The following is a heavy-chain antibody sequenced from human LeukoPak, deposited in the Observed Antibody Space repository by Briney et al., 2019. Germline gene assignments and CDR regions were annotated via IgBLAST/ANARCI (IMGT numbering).Heavy chain of an antibody. D-gene: IGHD3-22*01. CDR1: GGPINTDY. CDR2: IYYTGRT. Sequence: SETLSLTCTVSGGPINTDYWNWIRQPPGKGLEWIGYIYYTGRTNYNPSFKSRLTISIDTSKNQFSLKLNSVTAADTAVYYCARGAGEGSGYRENDYWGQGTLVTVSS. CDR3: ARGAGEGSGYRENDY. V-gene: IGHV4-59*01. J-gene: IGHJ4*02.